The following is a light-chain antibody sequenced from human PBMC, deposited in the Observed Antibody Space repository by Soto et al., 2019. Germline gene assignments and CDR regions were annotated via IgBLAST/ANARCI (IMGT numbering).Light chain of an antibody. CDR1: QGIANY. CDR2: AAS. J-gene: IGKJ5*01. CDR3: QQNYSPPPIT. Sequence: IQMTQSPSSLSASVGDRVTITCWARQGIANYLNWYQQKPGKAPKLLIYAASTLQRGVPSRFSGSGFGTDFTLTISSLQPEDFATYYCQQNYSPPPITFGQGTRLEIK. V-gene: IGKV1-39*01.